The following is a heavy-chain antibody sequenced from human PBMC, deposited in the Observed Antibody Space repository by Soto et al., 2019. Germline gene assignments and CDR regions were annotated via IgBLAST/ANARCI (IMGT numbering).Heavy chain of an antibody. CDR2: MSVDGSNK. J-gene: IGHJ6*02. Sequence: QVQLVESGGAVVQPGRSLRLSCAASGFTFMRYGMHSVRQAPGKGLEWVALMSVDGSNKYYADSVRGRFTISSANSKSTLSLQMDSLRPEDTARYYCTKEFGREIKRTHPNYSSGMDFWGHGTAVTVSS. D-gene: IGHD4-4*01. CDR3: TKEFGREIKRTHPNYSSGMDF. CDR1: GFTFMRYG. V-gene: IGHV3-30*18.